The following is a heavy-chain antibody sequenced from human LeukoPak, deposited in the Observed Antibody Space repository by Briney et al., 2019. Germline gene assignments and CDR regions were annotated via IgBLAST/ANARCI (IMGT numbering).Heavy chain of an antibody. D-gene: IGHD3-22*01. CDR3: ANIGGVVVMVPY. CDR1: GFTFSSYA. Sequence: PGGSLRLSCAASGFTFSSYAMHWVRQAPGKGLEYVSAISSNGGSTYYANSVKGRFTISRDNSKNTLYLQMGSLRAEDTAVYYCANIGGVVVMVPYWGQGTLVTVSS. V-gene: IGHV3-64*01. CDR2: ISSNGGST. J-gene: IGHJ4*02.